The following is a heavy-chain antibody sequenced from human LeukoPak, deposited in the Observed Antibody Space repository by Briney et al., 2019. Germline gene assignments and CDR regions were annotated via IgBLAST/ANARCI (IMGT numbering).Heavy chain of an antibody. CDR1: GFTFSSYA. CDR2: IKSKTDGGTA. D-gene: IGHD5-18*01. CDR3: TTGAWIQLWLADY. V-gene: IGHV3-15*01. J-gene: IGHJ4*02. Sequence: GGSLRLSCAASGFTFSSYAMSWVRQAPGKGLEWVGLIKSKTDGGTADYAAPVEGRFTISRDDSATTLYLQMNSLKAEDTAVYYCTTGAWIQLWLADYWGRGTLVTVSS.